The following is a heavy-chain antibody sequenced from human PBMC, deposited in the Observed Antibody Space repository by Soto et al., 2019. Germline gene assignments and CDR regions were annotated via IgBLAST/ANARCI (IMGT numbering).Heavy chain of an antibody. CDR2: LNPTAGRT. J-gene: IGHJ1*01. Sequence: QVQLVQSAAEVRKPGASVKVSCRTSGYTFTTYLMHWVRQAPGQGPEWMGILNPTAGRTSYSQKFQGSVTMTSDASKSTAYMELTGLRSDATAVYYCARALRGGLTVVNPGYWGQGTLVTVSS. V-gene: IGHV1-46*01. CDR1: GYTFTTYL. D-gene: IGHD3-9*01. CDR3: ARALRGGLTVVNPGY.